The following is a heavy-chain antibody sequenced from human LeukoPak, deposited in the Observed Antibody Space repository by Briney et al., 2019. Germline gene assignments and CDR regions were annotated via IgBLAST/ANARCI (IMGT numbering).Heavy chain of an antibody. V-gene: IGHV3-11*01. Sequence: SGGSLRLSCAASGFTFSDYTMTWVRQAPGKGLEWVSYISSTGSTIYYADSVKGRFTISRDNAKNSLYLQMNSLRAEDTALYYCAKFHYALLFDPWGQGTLVTVSS. CDR2: ISSTGSTI. CDR3: AKFHYALLFDP. J-gene: IGHJ5*02. CDR1: GFTFSDYT. D-gene: IGHD4-17*01.